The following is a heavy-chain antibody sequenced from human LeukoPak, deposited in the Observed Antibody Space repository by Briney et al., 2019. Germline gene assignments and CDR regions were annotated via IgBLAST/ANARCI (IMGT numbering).Heavy chain of an antibody. J-gene: IGHJ4*02. CDR3: AKYNRVYYDSSGSPI. CDR2: ISGSGGST. CDR1: GFTFSSYA. D-gene: IGHD3-22*01. V-gene: IGHV3-23*01. Sequence: GGSLRLSCAASGFTFSSYAMSWVRQAPGKGLEWVSAISGSGGSTYYADSVKGRFTTSRDNSKNTLYPQMNSLRAEDTAVYYCAKYNRVYYDSSGSPIWGQGTLVTVSS.